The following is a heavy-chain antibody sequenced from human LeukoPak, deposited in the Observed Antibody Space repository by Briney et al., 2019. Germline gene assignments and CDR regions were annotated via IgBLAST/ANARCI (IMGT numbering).Heavy chain of an antibody. Sequence: GASVKVSCKASGGTFNSYAISWVRQAPGQGLEWMGRIIPILGIANYAQKFQGRVTITADKSTSTAYMELSSLRSEDTAVYYCAQSSGWDSLKYWGQGTLVTVSS. CDR2: IIPILGIA. V-gene: IGHV1-69*04. CDR1: GGTFNSYA. CDR3: AQSSGWDSLKY. D-gene: IGHD6-19*01. J-gene: IGHJ4*02.